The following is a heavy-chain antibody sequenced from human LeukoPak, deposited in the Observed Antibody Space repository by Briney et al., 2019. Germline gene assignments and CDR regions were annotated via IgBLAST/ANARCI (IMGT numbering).Heavy chain of an antibody. CDR3: AREGRYCSGGSCYSAQYNWFDP. V-gene: IGHV1-18*01. CDR2: ISTYNGNT. CDR1: GYIFTQYG. J-gene: IGHJ5*02. D-gene: IGHD2-15*01. Sequence: ASVKVSCKASGYIFTQYGISWVRQAPGQGLEWMASISTYNGNTNYAQNLQGRVTMTTDTSTSTAYMELRSLRSEDTAVYYCAREGRYCSGGSCYSAQYNWFDPWGQGTLVTVSS.